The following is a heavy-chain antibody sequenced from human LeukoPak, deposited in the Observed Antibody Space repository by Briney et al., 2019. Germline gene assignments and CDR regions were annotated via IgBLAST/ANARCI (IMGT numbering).Heavy chain of an antibody. Sequence: EPGGSLRLSCAASGFTFSSYAIHWVRQAPGKGLEWVAVISYDGSNKYYADSVKGRFTISRDSSKNTLYLQMDSLRAEDTAVYYCAREKYSSSSVAMDVWGQGTTVTVSS. D-gene: IGHD6-6*01. J-gene: IGHJ6*02. CDR3: AREKYSSSSVAMDV. CDR1: GFTFSSYA. CDR2: ISYDGSNK. V-gene: IGHV3-30-3*01.